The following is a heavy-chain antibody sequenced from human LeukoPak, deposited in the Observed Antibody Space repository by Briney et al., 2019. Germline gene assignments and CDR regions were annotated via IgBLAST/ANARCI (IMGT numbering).Heavy chain of an antibody. V-gene: IGHV4-4*07. Sequence: SETLSLTCTVSGGSISSYYWSWIRQPAGKGLEWIGHFYTSGSTNYNPSLKSRVTMSVDTSKNQFSLKLSSVTAADTAVYYCAREGGQWLERSFDHWGQGTLVTVSS. CDR3: AREGGQWLERSFDH. J-gene: IGHJ4*02. D-gene: IGHD6-19*01. CDR1: GGSISSYY. CDR2: FYTSGST.